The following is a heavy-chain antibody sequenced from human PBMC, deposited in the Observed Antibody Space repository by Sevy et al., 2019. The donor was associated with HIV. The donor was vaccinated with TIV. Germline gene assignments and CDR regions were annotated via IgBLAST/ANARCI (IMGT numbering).Heavy chain of an antibody. V-gene: IGHV3-30*02. CDR3: AKTGTTQLDY. Sequence: GGSLRLSCAASGFTFSRFGMHWVRQAPGKGLEWVAFIRYDGGNKYYVDSVKGRFTISRDNSKNTLYLQMDALRAEDTAVYYCAKTGTTQLDYWGQGTLFTVS. CDR1: GFTFSRFG. D-gene: IGHD1-7*01. J-gene: IGHJ4*02. CDR2: IRYDGGNK.